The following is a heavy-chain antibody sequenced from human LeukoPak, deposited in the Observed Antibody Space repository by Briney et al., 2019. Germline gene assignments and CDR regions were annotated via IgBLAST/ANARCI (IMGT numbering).Heavy chain of an antibody. D-gene: IGHD3-22*01. J-gene: IGHJ4*02. V-gene: IGHV3-48*03. Sequence: GGSLRLSCAASGFTFSSYEMNWVRQAPGKGLEWVSYISSGSTIYYADSVKGRFTISRDNAKNSLYLQMNSLRAEDTAVYYCASGGPYYYDSSGYYPFDYWGQGTLVTVSS. CDR2: ISSGSTI. CDR1: GFTFSSYE. CDR3: ASGGPYYYDSSGYYPFDY.